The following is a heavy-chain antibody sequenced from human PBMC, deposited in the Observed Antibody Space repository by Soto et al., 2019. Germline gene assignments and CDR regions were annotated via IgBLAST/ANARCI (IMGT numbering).Heavy chain of an antibody. Sequence: PSETLSLTCAVSDYSISRGDYWAWMRQPPGKGLEWIGYIYHTGSTYYSPSLRGRVTISVDRSKNQFSLKLSSVTAADTAVYYCARSSYYYDSSSDAFDIWGQGTMVTVSS. CDR3: ARSSYYYDSSSDAFDI. J-gene: IGHJ3*02. D-gene: IGHD3-22*01. CDR2: IYHTGST. CDR1: DYSISRGDY. V-gene: IGHV4-38-2*01.